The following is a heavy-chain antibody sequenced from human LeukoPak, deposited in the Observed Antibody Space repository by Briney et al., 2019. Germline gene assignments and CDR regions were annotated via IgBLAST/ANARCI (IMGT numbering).Heavy chain of an antibody. J-gene: IGHJ4*02. D-gene: IGHD3-10*01. Sequence: SETLSLTCTVSGGSISSSSYYWGWIRQPPGKGLEWIGSIYYSGNTYYNASLKSRVTISVDTSKNQFSLKLSSVTAADTAVYYCARAPTYGSGSSFDYWGQGTLVTVSS. V-gene: IGHV4-39*07. CDR1: GGSISSSSYY. CDR3: ARAPTYGSGSSFDY. CDR2: IYYSGNT.